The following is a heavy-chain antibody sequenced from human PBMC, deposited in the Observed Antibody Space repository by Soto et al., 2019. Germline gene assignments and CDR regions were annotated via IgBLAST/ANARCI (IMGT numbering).Heavy chain of an antibody. CDR1: GHLFNNHW. CDR2: IFTRDSET. J-gene: IGHJ4*02. CDR3: ARGYFDSGHGYDL. V-gene: IGHV5-51*01. D-gene: IGHD3-10*01. Sequence: GESLNISCKGPGHLFNNHWIGWVRQTPGKGLERMGLIFTRDSETKTSPSFQGHVSFSVDNSINTVYLQWTSLKTTDTGIYFCARGYFDSGHGYDLWGQGTLVTVSS.